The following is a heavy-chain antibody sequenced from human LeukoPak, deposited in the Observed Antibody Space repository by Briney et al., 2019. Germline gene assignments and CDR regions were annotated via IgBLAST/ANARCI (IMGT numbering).Heavy chain of an antibody. CDR3: ARFPGVGATLGAFDY. Sequence: PSETLSLTCTVSGGSISSYYWSWIRQPPGKGLEWIGYIYYSGSTNYNPSLKSRVTISVDTSKNQFSLKLSSVTAADTAVYYCARFPGVGATLGAFDYWGQGTLVTVSS. D-gene: IGHD1-26*01. CDR2: IYYSGST. V-gene: IGHV4-59*01. J-gene: IGHJ4*02. CDR1: GGSISSYY.